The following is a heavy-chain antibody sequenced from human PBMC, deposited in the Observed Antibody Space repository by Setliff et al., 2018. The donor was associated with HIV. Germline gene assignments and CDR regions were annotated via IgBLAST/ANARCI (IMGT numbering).Heavy chain of an antibody. CDR1: GGSFSGYY. D-gene: IGHD5-12*01. V-gene: IGHV4-34*01. Sequence: SETLSLTCAVSGGSFSGYYWSWIRQPPGKGLEWIGEINQSGGINYNPSLKSRVTTSIDTFKNQFSMKLYSVTAADTAVNYCATASGYDLFMGAFDIWGQGTMVTVSS. CDR2: INQSGGI. J-gene: IGHJ3*02. CDR3: ATASGYDLFMGAFDI.